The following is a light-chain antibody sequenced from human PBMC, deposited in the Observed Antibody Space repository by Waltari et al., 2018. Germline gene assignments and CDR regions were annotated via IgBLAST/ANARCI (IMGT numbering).Light chain of an antibody. CDR3: TSYTNSNSWV. V-gene: IGLV2-14*01. CDR2: EVS. CDR1: SSAVGGYNY. J-gene: IGLJ3*02. Sequence: QSGLTQPASVSGSPGQSIAISCTGPSSAVGGYNYVPWYQQPPGKVPKLLISEVSNRPSGVSDRFSGSKSGNTASLTISGLQAEDEADYYCTSYTNSNSWVFGGGTKLTVL.